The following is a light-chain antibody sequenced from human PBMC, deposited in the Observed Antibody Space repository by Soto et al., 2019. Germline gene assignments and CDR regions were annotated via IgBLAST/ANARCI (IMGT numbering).Light chain of an antibody. V-gene: IGKV3-15*01. CDR3: QKYNNWPYT. CDR2: GAS. J-gene: IGKJ2*01. CDR1: QSVSSN. Sequence: EIVMTQSPATLSVSPGERATLSCRASQSVSSNLAWYQQNPGQAPRLLIYGASTRATGIPARFSGSGSGTKFTLTISSLQSEDFAVYYCQKYNNWPYTFGQGTKLEIK.